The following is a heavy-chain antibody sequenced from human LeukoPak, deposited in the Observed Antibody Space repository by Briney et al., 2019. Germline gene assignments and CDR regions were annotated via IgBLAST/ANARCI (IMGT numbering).Heavy chain of an antibody. Sequence: SETLSLTCTVSGGSISSGSYYWSWIRQPAGKGLEWIGRIYTSGSTNYNPSLKGRVTISVDTSKNQFSLKLSSVTAADTAVYYCARVAGTTVFWFDPWGQGTLVTVSS. CDR1: GGSISSGSYY. D-gene: IGHD1-1*01. J-gene: IGHJ5*02. CDR2: IYTSGST. CDR3: ARVAGTTVFWFDP. V-gene: IGHV4-61*02.